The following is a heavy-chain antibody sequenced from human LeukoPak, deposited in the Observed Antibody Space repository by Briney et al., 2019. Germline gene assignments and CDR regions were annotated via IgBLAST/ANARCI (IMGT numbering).Heavy chain of an antibody. D-gene: IGHD5-12*01. V-gene: IGHV3-7*01. J-gene: IGHJ4*02. CDR3: XXXSGYDSHPFDY. CDR2: IKQDGSQK. Sequence: GGSLRLSCAASGFTFSNYWMSWVRQVPGKGLELVANIKQDGSQKYYVDSVKGRFTISRDNTKNSLYLQMNSLRAEDTAVYYXXXXSGYDSHPFDYWGQGTLVTVSS. CDR1: GFTFSNYW.